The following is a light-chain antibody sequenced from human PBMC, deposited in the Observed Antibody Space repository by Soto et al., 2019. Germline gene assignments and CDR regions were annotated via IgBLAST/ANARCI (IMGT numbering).Light chain of an antibody. Sequence: QSVLTQPPSVSAAPGQKVTISCSGSSSNIGNNYVSWYQQLPGTAPKLLIYDNNKRPSGIPDRFSGSKSGTSATLGITGLRTGDEADYYCGTWDSSLSAGVVFGGGTQLTVL. J-gene: IGLJ2*01. CDR2: DNN. CDR3: GTWDSSLSAGVV. CDR1: SSNIGNNY. V-gene: IGLV1-51*01.